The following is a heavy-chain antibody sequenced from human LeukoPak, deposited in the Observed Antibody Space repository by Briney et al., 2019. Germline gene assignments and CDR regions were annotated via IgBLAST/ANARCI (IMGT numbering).Heavy chain of an antibody. CDR2: IYHNGST. J-gene: IGHJ4*02. CDR1: GYSISSGYY. V-gene: IGHV4-38-2*01. Sequence: PSETLSLTCAVSGYSISSGYYWGWIRQPPGKGLEWIGSIYHNGSTYYNPSLKSRVTISVDTSKSQFSLKLSSVTAADTAVYYCARGEASTVVSPYYFDYWGQGTLVTVSS. CDR3: ARGEASTVVSPYYFDY. D-gene: IGHD4-23*01.